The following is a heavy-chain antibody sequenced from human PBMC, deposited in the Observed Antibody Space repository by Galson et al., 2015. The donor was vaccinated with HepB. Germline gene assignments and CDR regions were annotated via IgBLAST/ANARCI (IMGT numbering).Heavy chain of an antibody. CDR3: ARLNGGR. D-gene: IGHD2-8*01. CDR1: GGSLIIYF. Sequence: ETLSLTCTVSGGSLIIYFWSWIRQPPGKGLEWIGYINDSGNTNYNPSLESRVSISVDTSKNQFSLKLSSVTAADTAVYYCARLNGGRWGQGTLVTVSS. J-gene: IGHJ4*02. CDR2: INDSGNT. V-gene: IGHV4-59*08.